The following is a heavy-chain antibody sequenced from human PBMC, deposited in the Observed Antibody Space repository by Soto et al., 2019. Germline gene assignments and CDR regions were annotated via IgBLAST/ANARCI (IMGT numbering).Heavy chain of an antibody. Sequence: PSQTLSLTCAISGDSVSSNTAAWNWIRQSPSRGLEWLGRTYYRSKWYNDYAVSVKSRITINPDTSKNQFSLQLNSVTPEDTAVYYCARSHPYYYDSSGLAGRMDVWGQGTTVTVSS. V-gene: IGHV6-1*01. J-gene: IGHJ6*02. D-gene: IGHD3-22*01. CDR2: TYYRSKWYN. CDR3: ARSHPYYYDSSGLAGRMDV. CDR1: GDSVSSNTAA.